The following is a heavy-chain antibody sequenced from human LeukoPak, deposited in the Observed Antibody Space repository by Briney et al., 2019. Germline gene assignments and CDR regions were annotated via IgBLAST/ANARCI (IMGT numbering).Heavy chain of an antibody. J-gene: IGHJ6*02. D-gene: IGHD2-2*02. CDR3: ATAPILRGEGGEHYEYGMDV. V-gene: IGHV4-4*02. CDR1: IGSINSGNW. Sequence: SETLSLTCAVSIGSINSGNWWSWVRQSPGKGLEWIGEIYHNGTPNYNPSLKSRVTISADTLKNQFSLKLTTVTAADTAVYYCATAPILRGEGGEHYEYGMDVWGQGTTVIVSS. CDR2: IYHNGTP.